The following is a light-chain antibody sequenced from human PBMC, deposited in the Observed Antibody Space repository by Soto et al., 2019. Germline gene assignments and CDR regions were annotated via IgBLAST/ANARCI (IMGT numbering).Light chain of an antibody. V-gene: IGKV3-20*01. J-gene: IGKJ5*01. CDR2: GAS. Sequence: EIVLTQSPGTLSLSPGERATLSCRASQSVSSSYLAWYQQKPGQAPRLLIYGASGRASGIPDRFSASRSGTYFTLTTGRLEPEDFAVYYCQQFGTSPPITFDQGTRLETK. CDR1: QSVSSSY. CDR3: QQFGTSPPIT.